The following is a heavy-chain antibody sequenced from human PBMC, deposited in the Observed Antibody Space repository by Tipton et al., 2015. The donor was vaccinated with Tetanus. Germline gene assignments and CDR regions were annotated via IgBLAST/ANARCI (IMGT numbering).Heavy chain of an antibody. CDR3: ARERLVVVAATLRYYYYGMDV. J-gene: IGHJ6*02. CDR2: INHSGST. V-gene: IGHV4-34*01. D-gene: IGHD2-15*01. Sequence: TLSLTCAVYGGSFSGYYWSWIRQPPGKGLEWIGEINHSGSTNYNPSLKSRVTISVDTSKNQFSLKLSSVTAADTAVYYCARERLVVVAATLRYYYYGMDVWGQGTTVPVSS. CDR1: GGSFSGYY.